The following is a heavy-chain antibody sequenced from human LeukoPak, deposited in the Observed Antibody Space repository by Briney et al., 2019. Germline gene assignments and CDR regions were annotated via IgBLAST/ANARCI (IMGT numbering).Heavy chain of an antibody. Sequence: WXNPNSGGTDYAQKFQGRVTMTRDTSISTTYMELSRLRSDDTAVYYCARAEALSDNSGYYEDYWGQGTLVTVSS. D-gene: IGHD3-22*01. CDR2: XNPNSGGT. CDR3: ARAEALSDNSGYYEDY. V-gene: IGHV1-2*02. J-gene: IGHJ4*02.